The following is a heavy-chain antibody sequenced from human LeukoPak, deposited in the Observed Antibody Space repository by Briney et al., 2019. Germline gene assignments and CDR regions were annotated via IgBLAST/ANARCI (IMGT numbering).Heavy chain of an antibody. CDR1: GGSISSYY. CDR3: ARLVQSRYRFGYFDY. CDR2: IYYSGST. D-gene: IGHD3-16*02. Sequence: PSETLSLTCTVSGGSISSYYWSWIRQPPGKGLEWIGYIYYSGSTNYNPSLKSRVTISVDTSKNQFSLKLSSVTAADTAVYYCARLVQSRYRFGYFDYWGQGTLVTVSS. J-gene: IGHJ4*02. V-gene: IGHV4-59*08.